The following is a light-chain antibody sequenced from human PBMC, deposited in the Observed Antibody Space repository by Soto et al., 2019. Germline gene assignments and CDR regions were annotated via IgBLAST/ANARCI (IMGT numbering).Light chain of an antibody. CDR3: QQYKDYTWT. CDR2: DAS. Sequence: DIQMTQSPSTLSASVGDRVSITCRASQSVDRYLAWYQQEPGKAPHLLIYDASSLESGVPSRFSGSGSGTEFTLTISSLQPDDFTTFYCQQYKDYTWTFGQGTKVEV. V-gene: IGKV1-5*01. CDR1: QSVDRY. J-gene: IGKJ1*01.